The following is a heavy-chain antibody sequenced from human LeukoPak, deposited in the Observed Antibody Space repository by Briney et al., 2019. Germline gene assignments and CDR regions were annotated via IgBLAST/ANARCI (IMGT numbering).Heavy chain of an antibody. CDR2: IYYSGST. CDR1: GGSISSGDYY. Sequence: SETLSLTCTVSGGSISSGDYYWSWIRQPPGKGLEWIGYIYYSGSTYYNPSLKSRVTISVDTSKNQFSLKLSSVTAADTAVYYCASTIRFLEWLPIDYWGQGTLVTVSS. J-gene: IGHJ4*02. V-gene: IGHV4-30-4*08. CDR3: ASTIRFLEWLPIDY. D-gene: IGHD3-3*01.